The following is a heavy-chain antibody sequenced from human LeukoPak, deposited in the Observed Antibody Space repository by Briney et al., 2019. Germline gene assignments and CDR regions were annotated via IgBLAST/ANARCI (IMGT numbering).Heavy chain of an antibody. V-gene: IGHV7-4-1*02. CDR2: INTNTGNP. Sequence: ASVKVSCKASGYTFTGYYMHWVRQAPGQGLEWMGWINTNTGNPTYAQGFTGRFVFSLDTSVSTAYLQISSLKAEDTAVYYCARNYDSSGSDAFDIWGQGTMVTVSS. CDR3: ARNYDSSGSDAFDI. J-gene: IGHJ3*02. D-gene: IGHD3-22*01. CDR1: GYTFTGYY.